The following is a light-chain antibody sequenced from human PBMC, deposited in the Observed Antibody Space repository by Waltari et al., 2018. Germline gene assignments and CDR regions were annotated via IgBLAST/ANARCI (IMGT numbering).Light chain of an antibody. CDR1: QSVRRA. CDR3: QHYVNLPVT. CDR2: AAS. J-gene: IGKJ1*01. V-gene: IGKV3-20*01. Sequence: EIVLTQSPGTLSLSPGERATLSCRASQSVRRALAWYQQKPGQAPRLLIDAASTRATGVPDRFSGSGSGTDFSLTISRLDPEDFAVYYCQHYVNLPVTFGQGTKVEI.